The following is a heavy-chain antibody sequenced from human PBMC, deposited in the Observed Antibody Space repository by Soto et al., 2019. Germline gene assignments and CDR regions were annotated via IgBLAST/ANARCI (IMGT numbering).Heavy chain of an antibody. J-gene: IGHJ3*02. CDR2: IYYSGST. CDR1: GGSISSGDYY. V-gene: IGHV4-30-4*01. CDR3: ARDAPRLYYDFWSGYQNDAFDI. Sequence: KPSETLSLTCTVSGGSISSGDYYWSWIRQPPGKGLEWIGYIYYSGSTYYNPSLKSRVTISVDTSKNQFSLKLSSVTAADTAVYYCARDAPRLYYDFWSGYQNDAFDIWGQGTMVTVSS. D-gene: IGHD3-3*01.